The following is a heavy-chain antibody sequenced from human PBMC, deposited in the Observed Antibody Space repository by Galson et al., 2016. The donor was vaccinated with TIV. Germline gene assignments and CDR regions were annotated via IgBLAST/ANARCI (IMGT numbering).Heavy chain of an antibody. CDR3: VRKSYDWSSVGYYFDY. Sequence: ETLSLTCSVSGGSINPYYWGWIRQPPGKGLEWIANMYYSGSTNYNPSLKSRVTISLDTSKNQVSLKLNSVTAADTAVYYCVRKSYDWSSVGYYFDYWGQGALVTVSS. CDR1: GGSINPYY. J-gene: IGHJ4*02. D-gene: IGHD1-20*01. CDR2: MYYSGST. V-gene: IGHV4-59*01.